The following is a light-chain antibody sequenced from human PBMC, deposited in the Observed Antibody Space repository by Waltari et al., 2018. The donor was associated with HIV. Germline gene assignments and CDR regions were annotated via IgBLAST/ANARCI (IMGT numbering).Light chain of an antibody. CDR2: YNA. CDR1: NIGTKS. V-gene: IGLV3-21*04. CDR3: HVWDTISDHVV. Sequence: SYVLTQPPSVSVAPGKTAKITCVGNNIGTKSVHWYQQKPDQAPVLVISYNAERPSGIPDRFSGSNSGNTATLTINSVEAGDEADYYCHVWDTISDHVVFGGGSKLTVL. J-gene: IGLJ2*01.